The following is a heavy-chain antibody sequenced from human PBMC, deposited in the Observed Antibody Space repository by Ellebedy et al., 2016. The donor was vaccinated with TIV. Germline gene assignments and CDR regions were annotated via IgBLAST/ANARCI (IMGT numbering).Heavy chain of an antibody. J-gene: IGHJ5*01. Sequence: SKTLSLTXTVSGGSISSYYWSWIRQPAGKGLEWIGRIYTSGSTNYNPSLKSRVTMSVDTSKNQFSLKLNSVTAADTAEYYCARGRRHSDTSGYYLDSWGQGTLVTVSP. V-gene: IGHV4-4*07. CDR3: ARGRRHSDTSGYYLDS. D-gene: IGHD3-22*01. CDR1: GGSISSYY. CDR2: IYTSGST.